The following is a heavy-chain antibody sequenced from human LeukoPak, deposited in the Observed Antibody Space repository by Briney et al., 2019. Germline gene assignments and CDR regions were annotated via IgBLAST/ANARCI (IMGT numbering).Heavy chain of an antibody. CDR1: GFIFSHYA. CDR2: ISGSGDTT. V-gene: IGHV3-23*01. J-gene: IGHJ4*02. CDR3: AKGTTVTTTGDY. D-gene: IGHD4-17*01. Sequence: GGSLRLSCAASGFIFSHYAMTWVRQAPGKGLEWVSAISGSGDTTFYADSVKGRFTISRDNSKNTVYLQVKSLRVDDTAVYYCAKGTTVTTTGDYWGQGTLVTVSS.